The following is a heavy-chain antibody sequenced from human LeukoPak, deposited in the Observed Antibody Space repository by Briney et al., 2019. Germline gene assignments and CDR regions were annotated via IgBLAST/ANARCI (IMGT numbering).Heavy chain of an antibody. CDR2: IYYSGST. CDR3: ARLSEYQLLVFDY. CDR1: GFTFSSFW. D-gene: IGHD2-2*01. V-gene: IGHV4-59*08. Sequence: GSLRLSCAASGFTFSSFWISWIRQPPGMGLEWIGYIYYSGSTNYNPSLKSRVTISVDTSKNQFSLKLSSVTAADTAVYYCARLSEYQLLVFDYWGQGTLVTVSS. J-gene: IGHJ4*02.